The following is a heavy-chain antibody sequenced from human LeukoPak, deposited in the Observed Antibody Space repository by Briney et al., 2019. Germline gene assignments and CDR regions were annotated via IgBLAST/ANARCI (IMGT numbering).Heavy chain of an antibody. D-gene: IGHD3-22*01. V-gene: IGHV3-21*01. CDR3: ARGRNYYDSSGYPH. CDR1: GFTFSSYS. CDR2: ISSSSYI. Sequence: GGSLRLSCAASGFTFSSYSMNWVRQAPGKGLEWVSSISSSSYIYYADSVKGRFTISRDNAKNSLYLQMNSLRAEDTAVYYCARGRNYYDSSGYPHWGQGTLVTVSS. J-gene: IGHJ4*02.